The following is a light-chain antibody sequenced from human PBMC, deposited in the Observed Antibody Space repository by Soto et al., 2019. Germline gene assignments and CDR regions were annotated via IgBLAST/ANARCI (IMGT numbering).Light chain of an antibody. CDR2: GES. CDR1: QSTDTNS. Sequence: EIVFTQSPGSLSLSPRERATLSCRASQSTDTNSLAWYQQKPGQAPRLLIYGESSRATGIPDRLSGSGSGTDFTLTISRLEPEDFAVYYCQKYGTSPLTCGGGTKVDIK. V-gene: IGKV3-20*01. CDR3: QKYGTSPLT. J-gene: IGKJ4*01.